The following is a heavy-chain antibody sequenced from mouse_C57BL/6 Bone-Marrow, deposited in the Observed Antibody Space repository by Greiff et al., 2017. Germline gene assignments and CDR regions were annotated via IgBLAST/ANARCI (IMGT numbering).Heavy chain of an antibody. J-gene: IGHJ2*01. CDR2: IHPNSGST. V-gene: IGHV1-64*01. CDR1: GYTFTSYW. D-gene: IGHD1-1*01. CDR3: ARRAYDNGSSSYYFDY. Sequence: QVQLQQPGAELVKPGASVKLSCKASGYTFTSYWMHWVKQRPGQGLEWIGMIHPNSGSTNYNEKFKSKATLTVDKSSSTAYMQLSSLTSEDFEVYYCARRAYDNGSSSYYFDYWGQGTTLTVSS.